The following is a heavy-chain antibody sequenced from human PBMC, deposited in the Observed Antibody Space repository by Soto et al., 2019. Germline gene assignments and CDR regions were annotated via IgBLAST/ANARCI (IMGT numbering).Heavy chain of an antibody. CDR3: AKNLPRTGRFDY. Sequence: PSETLSLTCTLSGASITSTTYFWAWIRQPPGKGLEWVGSIYYSGRTYYNPSLRSRVTISVDSSKNQFSLTRSSVTAADTAVYYCAKNLPRTGRFDYWGQGTSVTASS. CDR1: GASITSTTYF. CDR2: IYYSGRT. V-gene: IGHV4-39*01. J-gene: IGHJ4*02.